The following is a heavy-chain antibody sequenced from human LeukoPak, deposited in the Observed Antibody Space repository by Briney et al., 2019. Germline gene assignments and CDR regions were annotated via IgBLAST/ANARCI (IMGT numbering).Heavy chain of an antibody. CDR3: TRSRDGYIIDY. J-gene: IGHJ4*02. Sequence: PGGSLRLSCAASGFTFSGSAMHWVRQASGKGLEWVGRIRSKANSYATAYAASVKGRFTISRDDSKNTAYLQMNSLKTEDTAVYYCTRSRDGYIIDYWGQGTLVTVSS. CDR1: GFTFSGSA. V-gene: IGHV3-73*01. CDR2: IRSKANSYAT. D-gene: IGHD5-24*01.